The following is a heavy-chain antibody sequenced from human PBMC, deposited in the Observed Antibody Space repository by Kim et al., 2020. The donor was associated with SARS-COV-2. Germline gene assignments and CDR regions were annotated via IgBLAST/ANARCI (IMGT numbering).Heavy chain of an antibody. CDR2: ISSSSSYS. V-gene: IGHV3-11*05. D-gene: IGHD3-16*02. CDR3: ARVGYAYACGSYRDYYYYYGMNV. J-gene: IGHJ6*02. Sequence: GGSLRLSCAASGFTFSDYYMSWIRQAPGKGLEWVSHISSSSSYSNYADSAKGRFSISSDNAKTSLYPQMNSLSVEDAAAYYCARVGYAYACGSYRDYYYYYGMNVWGQGTTVTASS. CDR1: GFTFSDYY.